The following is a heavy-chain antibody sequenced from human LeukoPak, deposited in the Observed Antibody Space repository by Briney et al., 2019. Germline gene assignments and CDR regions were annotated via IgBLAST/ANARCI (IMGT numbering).Heavy chain of an antibody. CDR1: GGSISSYY. V-gene: IGHV4-59*01. CDR3: ARDVRADYYDSSGYYPPANWFDP. D-gene: IGHD3-22*01. Sequence: SETLSLTCTVSGGSISSYYWSWIRQPPGKGLEWIGYIYYSGSTNYNPSLKSRVTISVDTSKNQFSLKLSSVTAADTAVYYCARDVRADYYDSSGYYPPANWFDPWGQGTLVTVSS. CDR2: IYYSGST. J-gene: IGHJ5*02.